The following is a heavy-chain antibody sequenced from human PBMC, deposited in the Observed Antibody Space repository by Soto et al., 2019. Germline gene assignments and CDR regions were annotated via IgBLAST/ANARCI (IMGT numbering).Heavy chain of an antibody. CDR3: AATVFGEYSHYALDV. CDR2: IYHTGTT. J-gene: IGHJ6*02. V-gene: IGHV4-30-2*01. D-gene: IGHD3-3*01. Sequence: SETLSLTCAVSGDSITSVGYSWSWIRQPPGKALERIGYIYHTGTTYYTAALKSRVTISLDRSKNRISLSLNSVTAADTAVYYCAATVFGEYSHYALDVWGQGTTVTVSS. CDR1: GDSITSVGYS.